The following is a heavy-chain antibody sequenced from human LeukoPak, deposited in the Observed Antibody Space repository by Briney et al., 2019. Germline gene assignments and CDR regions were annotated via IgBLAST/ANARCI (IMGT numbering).Heavy chain of an antibody. V-gene: IGHV1-46*01. D-gene: IGHD6-13*01. Sequence: ASVKVSCKASGYTFTSYYMHWVRQAPGQGLEWMGIINPSGGSTSYAQKFQGRVTMTTDTSTSTAYMELRSLRSDDTAVYYCARDAPGIAAAPGIWGQGTMVTVSS. J-gene: IGHJ3*02. CDR3: ARDAPGIAAAPGI. CDR2: INPSGGST. CDR1: GYTFTSYY.